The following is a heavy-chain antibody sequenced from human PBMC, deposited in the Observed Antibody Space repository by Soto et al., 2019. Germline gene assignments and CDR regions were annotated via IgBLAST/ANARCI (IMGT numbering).Heavy chain of an antibody. D-gene: IGHD3-10*01. V-gene: IGHV3-48*01. CDR2: ISSSSSTI. Sequence: EVQLVESGGGLVQPGGSLRLSCAASGFTFSSYSMNWVRQAPGKGPEWVSYISSSSSTIYYADSVKGRFTISRDNAKKSLYLQMNSLRAEDMAVYYCARANYYGSPGDFDYWGQGTLVTVSS. J-gene: IGHJ4*02. CDR1: GFTFSSYS. CDR3: ARANYYGSPGDFDY.